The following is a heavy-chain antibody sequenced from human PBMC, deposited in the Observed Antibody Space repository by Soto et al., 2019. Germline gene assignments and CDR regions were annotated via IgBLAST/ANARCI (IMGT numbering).Heavy chain of an antibody. J-gene: IGHJ6*02. V-gene: IGHV1-69*04. CDR3: ARDNKDYYYGMDV. CDR1: GGTFSSYT. CDR2: IIPILGIA. Sequence: ASGKVSCKASGGTFSSYTISWVRQAPGQGLEWMGRIIPILGIANYAQKFQGRVTITADKSTSTAYMELSSLRSEDTAVYYCARDNKDYYYGMDVWGQGTTVTVSS.